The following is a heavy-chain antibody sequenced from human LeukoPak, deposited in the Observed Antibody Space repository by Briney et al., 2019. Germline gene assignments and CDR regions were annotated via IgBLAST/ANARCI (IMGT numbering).Heavy chain of an antibody. V-gene: IGHV3-48*03. D-gene: IGHD6-13*01. J-gene: IGHJ3*02. CDR2: ISGGGNTV. CDR1: GVTFSSYE. Sequence: SGGSLRLSCAASGVTFSSYEMNWVRQAPGKGLEWVSYISGGGNTVHYADSVKGRFTISRDNTKNSLYLQMNSLRAEDTAVYYCAKHRDSSSWYVAFDIWGQGTMVTVSS. CDR3: AKHRDSSSWYVAFDI.